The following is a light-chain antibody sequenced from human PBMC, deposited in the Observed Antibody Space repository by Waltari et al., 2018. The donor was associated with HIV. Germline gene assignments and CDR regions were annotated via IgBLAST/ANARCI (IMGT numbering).Light chain of an antibody. CDR3: QQYYSSAWT. CDR2: WAS. CDR1: QSVLYSSNNKNY. V-gene: IGKV4-1*01. J-gene: IGKJ1*01. Sequence: DIVMTQSPDSLALSLGERAPINCKSSQSVLYSSNNKNYLAWYQQKPGQPPKLLVYWASTRKSGVPDRFSGSGSGTDFTLTISSLQAEDVAVYYCQQYYSSAWTFGQGTKVEIK.